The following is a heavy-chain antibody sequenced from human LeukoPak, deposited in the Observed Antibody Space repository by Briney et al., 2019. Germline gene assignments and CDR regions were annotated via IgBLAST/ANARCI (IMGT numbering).Heavy chain of an antibody. CDR3: ARDGLWILNAFDI. J-gene: IGHJ3*02. Sequence: SETLSLTCTVSGYSISSGYYWGWIRRPPGKGLEWIGSIYHSGSTYYNPSLKSRVTVSVDTSKNQFSLKLSSVTAADTAVYYCARDGLWILNAFDIWGQGTMVTVSS. D-gene: IGHD5-18*01. CDR2: IYHSGST. V-gene: IGHV4-38-2*02. CDR1: GYSISSGYY.